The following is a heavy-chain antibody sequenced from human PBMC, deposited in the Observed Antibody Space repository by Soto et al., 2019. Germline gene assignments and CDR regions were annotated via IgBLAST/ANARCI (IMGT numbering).Heavy chain of an antibody. CDR2: INHSGST. CDR1: GGSFSGYY. J-gene: IGHJ6*02. CDR3: ARVTYYYDSSGYSYGMDV. D-gene: IGHD3-22*01. V-gene: IGHV4-34*01. Sequence: SETLSLTCAVYGGSFSGYYWSWIRQPPGKGLEWIGEINHSGSTNYNPSLKSRVTISVDTSKNQFSLKLSSVTAADTAVYYCARVTYYYDSSGYSYGMDVWGQGTTVTVSS.